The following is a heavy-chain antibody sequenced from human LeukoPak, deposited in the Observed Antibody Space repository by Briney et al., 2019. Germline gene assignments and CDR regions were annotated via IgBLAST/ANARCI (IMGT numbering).Heavy chain of an antibody. J-gene: IGHJ3*02. CDR2: IYYTGGT. V-gene: IGHV4-39*07. Sequence: SETLSLTCSVSGGSITTSSYYWGWIRQPPEKGLEWIGSIYYTGGTYYSPSLKSRVTISVDTSKNQFSLKLSSVTAADTAVYYCARGYWEVVTAKPQAFDIWGQGTMVTVSS. CDR3: ARGYWEVVTAKPQAFDI. CDR1: GGSITTSSYY. D-gene: IGHD2-21*02.